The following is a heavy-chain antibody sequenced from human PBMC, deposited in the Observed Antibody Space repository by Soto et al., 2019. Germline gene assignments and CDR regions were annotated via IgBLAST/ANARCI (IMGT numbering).Heavy chain of an antibody. Sequence: SVKVSCKASGGTFSSYAISWVRQAPGQGLEWMGGIIPIFGTANYAQKFQGRVTITADESTSTAYMELSRLRSEDTAVYYCARDDVAPISYYGMDVWGQGTTVTVSS. CDR2: IIPIFGTA. CDR3: ARDDVAPISYYGMDV. D-gene: IGHD5-12*01. CDR1: GGTFSSYA. J-gene: IGHJ6*02. V-gene: IGHV1-69*13.